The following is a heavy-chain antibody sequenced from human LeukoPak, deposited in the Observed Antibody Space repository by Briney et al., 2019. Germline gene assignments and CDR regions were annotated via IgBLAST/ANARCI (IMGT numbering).Heavy chain of an antibody. V-gene: IGHV4-31*03. CDR1: GGSISSGGYY. Sequence: TLSLTCTVSGGSISSGGYYWSWIRQHPGKGLEWIGYIYYSGSTYYNPSLKSRVTISVDTSKNHFSLKLSSVTAADTAEYYCARTPDNHYYYMDVWGKGTTVTVSS. CDR3: ARTPDNHYYYMDV. J-gene: IGHJ6*03. CDR2: IYYSGST. D-gene: IGHD3-22*01.